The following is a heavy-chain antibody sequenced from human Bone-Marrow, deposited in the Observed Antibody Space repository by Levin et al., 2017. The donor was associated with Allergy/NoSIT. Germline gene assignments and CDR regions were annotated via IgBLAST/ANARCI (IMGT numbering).Heavy chain of an antibody. Sequence: GESLKISCAASGFSVSNNYMTWVRQAPGKGLEWVSLIYSGGNTYYADSVKGRFTISRDNSKNTLYLQMNSLRAEDTAVYYCASNVPVTDLGYWGQGTLVTVSS. CDR2: IYSGGNT. J-gene: IGHJ4*02. V-gene: IGHV3-53*01. CDR1: GFSVSNNY. CDR3: ASNVPVTDLGY. D-gene: IGHD3-10*02.